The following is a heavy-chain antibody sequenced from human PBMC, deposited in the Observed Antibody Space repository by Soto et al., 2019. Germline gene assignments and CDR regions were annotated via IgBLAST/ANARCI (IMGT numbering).Heavy chain of an antibody. Sequence: PSETLSLTCTVSGGSISSNSYYWSWIRQHPGKGLEWIGYIYYSGSTYYNPSLKSRVTISVDTSKNQFSLKLSSVTAADTAVYYCARGGGYSYGLSGYGMDVWGQGTTVTVSS. CDR2: IYYSGST. CDR3: ARGGGYSYGLSGYGMDV. CDR1: GGSISSNSYY. J-gene: IGHJ6*02. D-gene: IGHD5-18*01. V-gene: IGHV4-31*03.